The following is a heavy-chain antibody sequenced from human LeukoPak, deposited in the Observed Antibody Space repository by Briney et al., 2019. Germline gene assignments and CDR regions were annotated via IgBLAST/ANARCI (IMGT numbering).Heavy chain of an antibody. J-gene: IGHJ4*02. Sequence: ASVKVSCKTSGYAFTTYGISWVRQAPGQGLEWMGWISGHKGTVIYAQKLRGRLTMTTDMFTTTAYMDLRSLGPDDTAVYYCAREHVPRGDGYNYYEHRGQGTLVTVSS. V-gene: IGHV1-18*01. CDR2: ISGHKGTV. CDR3: AREHVPRGDGYNYYEH. D-gene: IGHD5-24*01. CDR1: GYAFTTYG.